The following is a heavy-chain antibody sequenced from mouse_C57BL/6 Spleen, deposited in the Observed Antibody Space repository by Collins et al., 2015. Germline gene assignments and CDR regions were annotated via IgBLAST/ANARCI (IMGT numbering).Heavy chain of an antibody. CDR2: IDPSDSET. CDR1: GYTFTSYW. D-gene: IGHD1-3*01. CDR3: AREWDV. V-gene: IGHV1-69*02. J-gene: IGHJ1*01. Sequence: QVQLQQPGAELVKPRAPVKLSCKASGYTFTSYWMNWVKQRPGRGLEWIGRIDPSDSETHYNQKFKDKATLTVDKSSSTAYIQLSSLTSEDSAVYYCAREWDVWGAGTTVTVSS.